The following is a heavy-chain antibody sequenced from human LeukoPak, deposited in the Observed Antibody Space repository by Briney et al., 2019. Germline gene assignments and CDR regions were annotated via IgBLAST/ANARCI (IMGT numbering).Heavy chain of an antibody. Sequence: GGSLRLSCAASGFTFSSYAMHWVRQAPGKGLEWVAVISYDGSNKYYADSVKGRFTISRDNSKNTLYLQMNSLRAEDTAVYYCSTTYYYDSSEGYWGQGTLVTVSS. D-gene: IGHD3-22*01. CDR2: ISYDGSNK. J-gene: IGHJ4*02. V-gene: IGHV3-30*04. CDR3: STTYYYDSSEGY. CDR1: GFTFSSYA.